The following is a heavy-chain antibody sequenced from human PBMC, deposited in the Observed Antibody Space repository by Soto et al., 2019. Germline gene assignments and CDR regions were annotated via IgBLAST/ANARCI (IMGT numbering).Heavy chain of an antibody. D-gene: IGHD6-6*01. V-gene: IGHV4-34*01. CDR3: AREVVAARNFDY. CDR2: INHSGST. CDR1: GGSFSGYY. J-gene: IGHJ4*02. Sequence: QVQLQQWGAGLLKPSETLSITCAVYGGSFSGYYWSWIRQPPGKGLEWIGEINHSGSTNYNPSLKRRVTISVDTSKNQFSLKMSSVTAADTAVYYCAREVVAARNFDYWGQGTLVTVSS.